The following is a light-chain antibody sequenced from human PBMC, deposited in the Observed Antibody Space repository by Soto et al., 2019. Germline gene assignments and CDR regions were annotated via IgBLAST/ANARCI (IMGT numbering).Light chain of an antibody. V-gene: IGKV1-9*01. CDR1: QGIASS. Sequence: DIHLTQSPSFLSASVGDRVTITCRASQGIASSLAWYQQKAGKAPKLLIDGASTLETGVPSRFSGSGPGTEFTLTISSLQPEDFGIYYCQQFNSYPLTFGGGTKVEIK. CDR3: QQFNSYPLT. CDR2: GAS. J-gene: IGKJ4*01.